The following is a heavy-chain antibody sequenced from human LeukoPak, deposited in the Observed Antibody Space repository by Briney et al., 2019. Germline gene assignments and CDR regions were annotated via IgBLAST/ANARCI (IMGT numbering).Heavy chain of an antibody. CDR1: GYSFTTYW. V-gene: IGHV5-10-1*04. CDR3: ARGYGMDV. Sequence: GESLKISCQGSGYSFTTYWITWVRQMPGKGLEWVGRIDPSDSYSKYSPSFQGQVTISADKSISTAYLQWSSLKASDTAMYYCARGYGMDVWGQGTTVTVSS. CDR2: IDPSDSYS. J-gene: IGHJ6*02.